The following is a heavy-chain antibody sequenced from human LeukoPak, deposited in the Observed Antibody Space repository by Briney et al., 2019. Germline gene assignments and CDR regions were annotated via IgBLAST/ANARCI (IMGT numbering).Heavy chain of an antibody. CDR3: ARESPYGSAPYYYYYMDV. J-gene: IGHJ6*03. D-gene: IGHD3-10*01. Sequence: SETLSLTCTVSGGSFNSSTYYWGWIRQSPGKGLEWIGSISHSGGTYYNPYLESRISISIDTSKNQFSLSLNSVTAADTAVYYCARESPYGSAPYYYYYMDVWGKGTTVTISS. CDR1: GGSFNSSTYY. V-gene: IGHV4-39*02. CDR2: ISHSGGT.